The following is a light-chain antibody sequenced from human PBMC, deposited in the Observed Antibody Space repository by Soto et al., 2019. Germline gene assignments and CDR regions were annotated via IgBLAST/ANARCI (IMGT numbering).Light chain of an antibody. V-gene: IGKV3-15*01. CDR1: QSVNSN. CDR2: GAS. J-gene: IGKJ1*01. CDR3: QQYNNWPPWT. Sequence: EIVMAQSPGTLSVFPGERATLSCRASQSVNSNLAWYQQKPGQAPRLLIYGASTRATGIPARFSGSGSGTEFTLTISSLQSEDFAVYYCQQYNNWPPWTFGQGTKVEIK.